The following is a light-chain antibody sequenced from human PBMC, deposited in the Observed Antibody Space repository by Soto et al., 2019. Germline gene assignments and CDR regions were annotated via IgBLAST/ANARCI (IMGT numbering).Light chain of an antibody. Sequence: PGESATLYCRASQTVSITYLTWYQQKPGQAPRLLIFGASKRATGIPDRFSGSGSGRDFTLTISGLEPEDFAVYYCQQYGSSPLISFGQGTRLENK. J-gene: IGKJ5*01. CDR2: GAS. V-gene: IGKV3-20*01. CDR3: QQYGSSPLIS. CDR1: QTVSITY.